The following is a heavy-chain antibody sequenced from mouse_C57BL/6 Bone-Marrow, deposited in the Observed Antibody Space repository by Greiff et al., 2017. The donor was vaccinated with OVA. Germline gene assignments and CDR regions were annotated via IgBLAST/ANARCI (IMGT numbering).Heavy chain of an antibody. V-gene: IGHV5-9-1*02. Sequence: EVKVVESGEGLVKPGGSLKLSCAASGFTFSSYAMSWVRQTPEKRLEWVAYISSGGDYIYYADTVKGRFTLSRDNARNTLYLQMSSLKSEDTAMYYCTLDSSGYVDYWGQGTTLTVSS. J-gene: IGHJ2*01. CDR3: TLDSSGYVDY. D-gene: IGHD3-2*02. CDR2: ISSGGDYI. CDR1: GFTFSSYA.